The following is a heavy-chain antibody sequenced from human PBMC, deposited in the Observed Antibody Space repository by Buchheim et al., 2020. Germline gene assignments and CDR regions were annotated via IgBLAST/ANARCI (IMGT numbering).Heavy chain of an antibody. Sequence: QMQLQESGPGLVKPLQTLSLTCTVSGGSINRGGYYWSWTRQHSVRGLEWIGYIYYTGATYYSTSLKSRVSISVDMSKNQFFLMVNSVTAADTAVYFCTRDGYNNFGEYFAMDVWGQGT. V-gene: IGHV4-31*03. CDR3: TRDGYNNFGEYFAMDV. CDR2: IYYTGAT. D-gene: IGHD4-11*01. CDR1: GGSINRGGYY. J-gene: IGHJ6*02.